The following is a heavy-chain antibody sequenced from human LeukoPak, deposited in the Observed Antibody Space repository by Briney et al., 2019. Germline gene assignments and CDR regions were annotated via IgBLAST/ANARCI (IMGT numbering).Heavy chain of an antibody. CDR3: AREGWNYFDF. CDR1: GYTFTSHY. V-gene: IGHV1-46*01. D-gene: IGHD6-19*01. J-gene: IGHJ4*02. CDR2: INPSGGAT. Sequence: PSASVKVSCKASGYTFTSHYMHWVRQDSGQGLEWMGIINPSGGATGYSQKFQGRVTMTRDTSTSTVYMELTSLRSEDTAVYYCAREGWNYFDFWGQGTLVTVSS.